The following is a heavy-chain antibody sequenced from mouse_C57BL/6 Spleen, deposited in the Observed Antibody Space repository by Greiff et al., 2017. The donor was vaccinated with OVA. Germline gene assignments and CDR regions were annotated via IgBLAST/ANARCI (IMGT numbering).Heavy chain of an antibody. V-gene: IGHV5-16*01. J-gene: IGHJ1*03. CDR2: INYDGSST. CDR3: ARDRNYGSSYGYWYFDV. D-gene: IGHD1-1*01. CDR1: GFTFSDYY. Sequence: DVMLVESEGGLVQPGSSMKLSCTASGFTFSDYYMAWVRQVPEKGLEWVANINYDGSSTYYLDSLKSRFIISRDNAKNILYLQMSSLKSDDTATYYCARDRNYGSSYGYWYFDVWGTGTTVTVSS.